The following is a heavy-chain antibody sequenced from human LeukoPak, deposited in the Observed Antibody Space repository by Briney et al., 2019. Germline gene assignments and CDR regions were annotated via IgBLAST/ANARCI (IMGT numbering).Heavy chain of an antibody. CDR1: GFTFSSYA. V-gene: IGHV3-23*01. D-gene: IGHD1-1*01. Sequence: PGGSLRLSCAASGFTFSSYAMSWVRQAPGKGLEWVSAASGSGGSTYYADSVKGRFTISRDNSKNTLYLQMNSLRAEDTAVYYCAKLKSTTGTTLSGFDYWGQGTLVTVSS. J-gene: IGHJ4*02. CDR2: ASGSGGST. CDR3: AKLKSTTGTTLSGFDY.